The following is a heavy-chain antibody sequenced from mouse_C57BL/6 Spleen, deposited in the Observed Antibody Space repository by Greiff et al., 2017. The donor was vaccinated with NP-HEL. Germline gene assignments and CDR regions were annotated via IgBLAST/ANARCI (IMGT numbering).Heavy chain of an antibody. D-gene: IGHD1-1*01. CDR3: ARRGGYGSSYDYAMDY. CDR2: INPYNGGT. Sequence: VQLQQSGPVLVKPGASVKMSCKASGYTFTDYYMNWVKQSHGKSLEWIGVINPYNGGTSYNQKFKGKATLTVDKSSSTAYMELNSLTSEDSAVYYCARRGGYGSSYDYAMDYWGQGTSVTVSS. J-gene: IGHJ4*01. V-gene: IGHV1-19*01. CDR1: GYTFTDYY.